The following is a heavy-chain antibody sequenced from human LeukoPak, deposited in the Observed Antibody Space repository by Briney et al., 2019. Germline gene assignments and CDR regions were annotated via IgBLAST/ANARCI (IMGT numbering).Heavy chain of an antibody. CDR3: AREGGVGATGAFDI. CDR2: INPNSGGT. V-gene: IGHV1-2*02. J-gene: IGHJ3*02. D-gene: IGHD1-26*01. Sequence: ASVKVSCKASGYTFTGYYMHWVRQAPGQGLEWMGWINPNSGGTNYAQKFQGRVTMTRDTSISTAYMELSRLRSDDTAVYYCAREGGVGATGAFDIWGQGTMVTDSS. CDR1: GYTFTGYY.